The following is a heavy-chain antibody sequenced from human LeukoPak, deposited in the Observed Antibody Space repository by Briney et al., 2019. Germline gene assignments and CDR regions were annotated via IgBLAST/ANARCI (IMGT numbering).Heavy chain of an antibody. CDR3: AREGYSYGIDY. CDR1: GFTFSSYS. V-gene: IGHV3-48*01. CDR2: ISSSSSTI. Sequence: GGSLRLSCAASGFTFSSYSMNWVRQAPGKGLEWVSYISSSSSTIYYADSVKGRFTISRDNAKNSLYLQMNSLRAEDTAVYYCAREGYSYGIDYWGQGTLVTVSS. D-gene: IGHD5-18*01. J-gene: IGHJ4*02.